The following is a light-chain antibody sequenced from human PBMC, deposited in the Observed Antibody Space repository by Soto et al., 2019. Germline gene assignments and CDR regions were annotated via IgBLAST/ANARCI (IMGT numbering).Light chain of an antibody. Sequence: EIVMTQFPAILSVSPGERATVSCRASQSVSSNLAWYQQKPGQAPRLLFYGASPRATGIPARFSGSGSGTEFTLSISSLQSEDFAVYYCQQYNNWPPKYTFGQGTKLEIK. J-gene: IGKJ2*01. V-gene: IGKV3-15*01. CDR1: QSVSSN. CDR3: QQYNNWPPKYT. CDR2: GAS.